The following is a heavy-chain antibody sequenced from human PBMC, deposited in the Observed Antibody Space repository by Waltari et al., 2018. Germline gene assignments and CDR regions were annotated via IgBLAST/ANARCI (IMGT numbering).Heavy chain of an antibody. CDR3: AANYYDSSGYPDY. D-gene: IGHD3-22*01. CDR1: GGSISSYY. Sequence: QVQLQESGPGLVKPSETLSLTCTVSGGSISSYYWSWIRQPPGKGLEWIGYIYYSGSTNYNPSLKSRVTISVDTSKNQFSLKLSSVTAADTAVYYCAANYYDSSGYPDYWGQGTLVTVSS. V-gene: IGHV4-59*01. J-gene: IGHJ4*02. CDR2: IYYSGST.